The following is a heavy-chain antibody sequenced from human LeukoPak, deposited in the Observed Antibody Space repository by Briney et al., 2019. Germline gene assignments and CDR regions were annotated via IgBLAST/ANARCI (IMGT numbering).Heavy chain of an antibody. Sequence: AASVKVSCKASGYTFTSYGISWVRQAPGQGLEWMGWISGYNGNTDYAQKLQGRVTMTTDTSTSTVYMELRSLRSDDTAVYYCARDPPGAHSGSYPENDYWGQGTLVTVSS. J-gene: IGHJ4*02. CDR3: ARDPPGAHSGSYPENDY. CDR2: ISGYNGNT. D-gene: IGHD3-10*01. V-gene: IGHV1-18*01. CDR1: GYTFTSYG.